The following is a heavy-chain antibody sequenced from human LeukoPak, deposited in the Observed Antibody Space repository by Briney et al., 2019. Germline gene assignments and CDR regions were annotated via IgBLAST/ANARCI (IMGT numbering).Heavy chain of an antibody. Sequence: PGGSLRLSCAASGFTFSSYAMHWVRQAPGKGLEWVAVISYDGSNKYYADSVKGRFTISRDNSKNTLYLQMNSLRAEDTAVYYCARDRNSNFDYWGQGTLVAVSS. CDR3: ARDRNSNFDY. CDR2: ISYDGSNK. CDR1: GFTFSSYA. D-gene: IGHD4-11*01. V-gene: IGHV3-30*04. J-gene: IGHJ4*02.